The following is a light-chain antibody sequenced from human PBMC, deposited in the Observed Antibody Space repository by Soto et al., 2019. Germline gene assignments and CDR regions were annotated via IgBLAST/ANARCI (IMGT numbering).Light chain of an antibody. V-gene: IGLV1-36*01. CDR3: AAWDDSLNGYV. Sequence: QSVLTQPPSVSEAPRQRVTISCSGSSSNIGNNAVNWYQQLPGKAPKLLIYYDDLLPSGVSDRFSGSKSGTSASLAISGFQSEDEADYYCAAWDDSLNGYVFGIGTKVTVL. CDR2: YDD. CDR1: SSNIGNNA. J-gene: IGLJ1*01.